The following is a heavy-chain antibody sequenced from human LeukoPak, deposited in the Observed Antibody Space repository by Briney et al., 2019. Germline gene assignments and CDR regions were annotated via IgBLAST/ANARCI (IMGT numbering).Heavy chain of an antibody. J-gene: IGHJ4*02. Sequence: GGSLRLSCAASGFTFSSYAMSWVRQAPGKGLEWVAVISYDGSNKYYADSVKGRFTISRDNSKNTLYLQMNSLRAEDTAVYYCARAVAGGGREDYWGQGTLVTVSS. CDR1: GFTFSSYA. V-gene: IGHV3-30-3*01. CDR2: ISYDGSNK. D-gene: IGHD6-19*01. CDR3: ARAVAGGGREDY.